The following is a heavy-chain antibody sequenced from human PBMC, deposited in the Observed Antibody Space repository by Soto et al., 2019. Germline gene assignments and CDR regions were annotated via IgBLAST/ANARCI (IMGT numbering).Heavy chain of an antibody. CDR3: ARDRSRYRSGWYSEDVIYYFDY. D-gene: IGHD6-19*01. CDR2: IIPIFGTA. J-gene: IGHJ4*02. V-gene: IGHV1-69*13. Sequence: ASVKVSCKASGGTFSSYAISWVRQAPGQGLEWMGGIIPIFGTANYAQKFQGRVTITADESTSTAYMELSSLRSEDTAVYYCARDRSRYRSGWYSEDVIYYFDYWGQGTVVTVSS. CDR1: GGTFSSYA.